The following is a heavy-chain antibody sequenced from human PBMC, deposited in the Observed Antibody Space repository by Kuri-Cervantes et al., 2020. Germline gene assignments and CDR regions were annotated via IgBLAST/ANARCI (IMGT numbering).Heavy chain of an antibody. D-gene: IGHD2-2*01. J-gene: IGHJ5*02. V-gene: IGHV1-18*01. CDR1: GYIFTNFA. Sequence: ASVKVSCKGSGYIFTNFAVSWVRQAPGQGLEWMGWISVFNGNTNYAQKLQGRVTMTTDTSTTTAYMELRSLTSDDTAVYYCARAVGYCSTISCYEGVWFDPWGQGTLVTVSS. CDR3: ARAVGYCSTISCYEGVWFDP. CDR2: ISVFNGNT.